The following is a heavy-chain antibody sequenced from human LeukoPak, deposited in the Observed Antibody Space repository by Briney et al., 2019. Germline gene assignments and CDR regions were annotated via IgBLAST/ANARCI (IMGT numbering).Heavy chain of an antibody. D-gene: IGHD3-10*01. J-gene: IGHJ6*03. V-gene: IGHV3-21*01. Sequence: PGGSLRLSCAASGFTFSSYSMNWVRQAPGKGLEWVSSISSSSSYIYYADSVKGRFTISRDNAKNSLYLQMNSLRAEDTAVYYCARTNMVRGVILYYYYYYYMDVWGKGTTVTISS. CDR2: ISSSSSYI. CDR3: ARTNMVRGVILYYYYYYYMDV. CDR1: GFTFSSYS.